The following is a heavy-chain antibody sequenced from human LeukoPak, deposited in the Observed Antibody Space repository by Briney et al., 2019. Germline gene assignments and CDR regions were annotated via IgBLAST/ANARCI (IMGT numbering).Heavy chain of an antibody. D-gene: IGHD3-22*01. Sequence: PGGSLRLSCAASGFTFSSYAMSWVRKAPAKGLEWVSAISGSGGSTYYADSVKGRFTISRDNSKNTLYLQMNSLRAEDTAVYYCAKDSFPYYYDSSGYPYYDYWGQGTLVTVSS. V-gene: IGHV3-23*01. CDR3: AKDSFPYYYDSSGYPYYDY. CDR1: GFTFSSYA. CDR2: ISGSGGST. J-gene: IGHJ4*02.